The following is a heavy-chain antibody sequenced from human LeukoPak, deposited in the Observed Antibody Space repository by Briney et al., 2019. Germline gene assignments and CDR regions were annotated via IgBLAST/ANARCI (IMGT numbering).Heavy chain of an antibody. CDR2: ISPNSGGT. J-gene: IGHJ5*02. V-gene: IGHV1-2*02. D-gene: IGHD5-18*01. CDR3: ARDSGYSYGSWFDP. CDR1: GYTFTGYY. Sequence: ASVKVSCKASGYTFTGYYMHWVRQAPGQGLEWMGWISPNSGGTNYAQKFQGRVTMTRDTSISTAYMELSRLRSDDTAVYYCARDSGYSYGSWFDPWGRGTLVTVSS.